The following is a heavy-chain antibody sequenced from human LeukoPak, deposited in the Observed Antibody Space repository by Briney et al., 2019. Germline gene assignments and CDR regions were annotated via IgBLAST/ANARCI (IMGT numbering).Heavy chain of an antibody. CDR1: GGSISSSSYY. CDR2: IYYSGST. Sequence: PSETLSLTCTVSGGSISSSSYYWGWIRQPPGKGLEWIGSIYYSGSTYYNPSLRSRVTISVDTSKNQFSLKLSSVTAADTAVYYCAMSPGAYYYYMDVWGKGTTVTVPS. V-gene: IGHV4-39*01. D-gene: IGHD7-27*01. J-gene: IGHJ6*03. CDR3: AMSPGAYYYYMDV.